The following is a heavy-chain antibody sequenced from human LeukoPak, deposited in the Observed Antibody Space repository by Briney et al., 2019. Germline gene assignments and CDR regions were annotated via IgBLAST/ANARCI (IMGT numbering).Heavy chain of an antibody. CDR3: TRTNDASPGTD. V-gene: IGHV3-7*01. D-gene: IGHD6-13*01. J-gene: IGHJ4*02. CDR2: IKPDGTET. CDR1: GFTFTTYW. Sequence: GGSLRLSCAASGFTFTTYWMTWVRQAPGKGLEWVANIKPDGTETYYVDSLRGRFTISRDNAKNSLFLQMNSLRAEDTAMYYCTRTNDASPGTDWGLGTLVTVSS.